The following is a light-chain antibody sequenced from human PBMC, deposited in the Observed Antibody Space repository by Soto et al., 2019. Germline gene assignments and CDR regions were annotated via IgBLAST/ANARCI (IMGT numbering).Light chain of an antibody. V-gene: IGKV1-39*01. CDR1: QFISTH. Sequence: IQMTQFPSSLSASVGDTVTITCRASQFISTHLSWYRHKPGRGPELLIQAASSLLSGVPSRFSGSASEADFTLTITALQPEDFATYFCQQSHSIPIPFGQGTRLQI. J-gene: IGKJ5*01. CDR3: QQSHSIPIP. CDR2: AAS.